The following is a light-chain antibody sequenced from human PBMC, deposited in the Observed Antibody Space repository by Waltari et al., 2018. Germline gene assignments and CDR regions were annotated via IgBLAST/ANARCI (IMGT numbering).Light chain of an antibody. Sequence: SYELTQPSSVSVSPGQTARTTCSGDMLAKTYARWFQQKPGQAPILIIHKDSERPSGISERFLGSSSGTTVTLAISGAQPEDEADYYCYSAADNNVFFGGGTKLTVL. V-gene: IGLV3-27*01. CDR3: YSAADNNVF. CDR1: MLAKTY. J-gene: IGLJ2*01. CDR2: KDS.